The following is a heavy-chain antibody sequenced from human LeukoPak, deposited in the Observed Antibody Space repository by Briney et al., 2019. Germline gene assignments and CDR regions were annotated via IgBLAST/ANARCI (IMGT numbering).Heavy chain of an antibody. D-gene: IGHD3-22*01. CDR2: ISSSSSYI. CDR1: GGSISSYY. V-gene: IGHV3-21*01. J-gene: IGHJ4*02. Sequence: ETLSLTCTVSGGSISSYYWSWIRQPPGKGLEWVSSISSSSSYIYYADSVKGRFTISRDNAKNSLSLQMNSLRAEDTAVYYCARDPGYYYDSSGVRGLDDYWGQGTLVTVSS. CDR3: ARDPGYYYDSSGVRGLDDY.